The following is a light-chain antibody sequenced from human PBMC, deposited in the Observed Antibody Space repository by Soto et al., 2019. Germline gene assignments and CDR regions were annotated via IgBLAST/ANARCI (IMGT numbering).Light chain of an antibody. CDR3: QQYYSTPPT. CDR1: QSVLYSSNNKNY. V-gene: IGKV4-1*01. J-gene: IGKJ3*01. Sequence: DIVMTQSPASLAVSLGERATINCKSRQSVLYSSNNKNYLAWYQQKPGQPPKLLIYWASTRESGVPDRFSGSGSGTDFTLTISSLQAEDVAVYYCQQYYSTPPTFGPGTKVDIK. CDR2: WAS.